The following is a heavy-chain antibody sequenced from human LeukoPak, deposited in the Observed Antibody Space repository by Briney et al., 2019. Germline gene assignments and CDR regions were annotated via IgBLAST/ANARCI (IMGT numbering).Heavy chain of an antibody. D-gene: IGHD6-19*01. V-gene: IGHV3-23*01. J-gene: IGHJ4*02. CDR3: AKISYSSGSDY. CDR2: IGGSGGST. Sequence: GGSLRLSCAASGFTFSSYAMSWVRQAPGKGLEWVSAIGGSGGSTYYADSVKGRFTISRDNSKNTLYLQMNSLGAEDTAVYYCAKISYSSGSDYWGQGTLVTVSS. CDR1: GFTFSSYA.